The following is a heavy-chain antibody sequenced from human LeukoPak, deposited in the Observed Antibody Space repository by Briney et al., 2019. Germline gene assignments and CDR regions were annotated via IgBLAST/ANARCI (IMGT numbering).Heavy chain of an antibody. Sequence: SVTVSFTASGGTFTSYAISWVRQAPGQGLEWMGGIIPIFGTANYAQKFQGRVTITADESTSTAYMELSSLRSEDTAVYYCARSGITPGYYFDYWGQGTLVTVSS. J-gene: IGHJ4*02. CDR1: GGTFTSYA. V-gene: IGHV1-69*01. CDR2: IIPIFGTA. D-gene: IGHD6-25*01. CDR3: ARSGITPGYYFDY.